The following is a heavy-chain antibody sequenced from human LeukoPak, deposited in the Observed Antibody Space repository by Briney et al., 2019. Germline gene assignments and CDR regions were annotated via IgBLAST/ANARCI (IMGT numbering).Heavy chain of an antibody. Sequence: SETLSLTCTVSGGSISSYYWSWIRQPPGKGREWIGYIYYSGSTNYYPFRKSRVTISVDTSKNHFSLKLSSVTAADTAVYYCARGKSMVRGAHYYYYYGMDVWGQGTTVTVSS. CDR3: ARGKSMVRGAHYYYYYGMDV. CDR1: GGSISSYY. CDR2: IYYSGST. V-gene: IGHV4-59*12. D-gene: IGHD3-10*01. J-gene: IGHJ6*02.